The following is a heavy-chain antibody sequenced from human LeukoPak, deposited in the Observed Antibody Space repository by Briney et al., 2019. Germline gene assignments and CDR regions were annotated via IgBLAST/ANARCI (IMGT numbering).Heavy chain of an antibody. CDR2: IIPIFGTA. V-gene: IGHV1-69*13. J-gene: IGHJ4*02. CDR3: ARAWVVVGAKFDY. D-gene: IGHD1-26*01. CDR1: GGTFSSYA. Sequence: SVKVSCKASGGTFSSYAISWVRQAPGQGLEWMGGIIPIFGTANYAQKFQGRVTITADESTSTAYMELSSLRSEDTAVYYCARAWVVVGAKFDYWGQGTLVTVSS.